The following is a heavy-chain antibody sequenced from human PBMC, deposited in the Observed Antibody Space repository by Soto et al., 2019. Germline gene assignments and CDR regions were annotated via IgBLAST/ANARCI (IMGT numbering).Heavy chain of an antibody. D-gene: IGHD2-2*01. V-gene: IGHV1-69*08. CDR1: GGTFSSYT. Sequence: QVQLVQSGAEVKKPGSSVKVSCKASGGTFSSYTISWVRQAPGQGLEWMGRIIPILGIANYAQKLQGRVTITADKATSTANMELSSLRSEDTAVYYCARDCSSNSCYAYPWGQGTLVTVSS. J-gene: IGHJ5*02. CDR3: ARDCSSNSCYAYP. CDR2: IIPILGIA.